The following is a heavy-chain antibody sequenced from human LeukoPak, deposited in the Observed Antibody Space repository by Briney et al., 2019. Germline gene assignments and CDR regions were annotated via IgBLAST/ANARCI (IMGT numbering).Heavy chain of an antibody. J-gene: IGHJ4*02. CDR1: GFTFSDYA. Sequence: GGFLRLSCTASGFTFSDYAMNWVRQAPGKGLEWVSHISHSGSTIYYSDSVKGRFTISRDNAENSLYLQMNSLRDEDTAVYYCTRPGDHDYWGQGTLVTVSS. CDR3: TRPGDHDY. D-gene: IGHD7-27*01. V-gene: IGHV3-48*02. CDR2: ISHSGSTI.